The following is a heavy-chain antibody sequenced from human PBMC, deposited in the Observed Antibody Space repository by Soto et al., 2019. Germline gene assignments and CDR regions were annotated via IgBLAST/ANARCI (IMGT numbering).Heavy chain of an antibody. D-gene: IGHD2-15*01. J-gene: IGHJ6*02. CDR3: AKGGWLDV. Sequence: EVQLLESGGGLVQPGGSLRLACDASGFSFSTYEMTWARQAPGKGLEWVAFINPSSDTTHYADSVKGRFTISRDNSKDTLYLQLTSLRVEDTAVYYCAKGGWLDVWGQGTTVTVSS. CDR2: INPSSDTT. V-gene: IGHV3-23*01. CDR1: GFSFSTYE.